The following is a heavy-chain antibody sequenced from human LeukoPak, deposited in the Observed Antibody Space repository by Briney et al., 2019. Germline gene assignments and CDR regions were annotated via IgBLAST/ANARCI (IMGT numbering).Heavy chain of an antibody. V-gene: IGHV4-34*01. D-gene: IGHD3-22*01. CDR1: GGSFSGYY. Sequence: SETLSLTCAVYGGSFSGYYWSWLRQPPGKGLEWIGEINDSGSTNYNQSLKSRVTISVETSKNQFSLRLSSVTAAETAVYYCVRGNMISSPLDYWGQGTLVTVSS. CDR2: INDSGST. J-gene: IGHJ4*02. CDR3: VRGNMISSPLDY.